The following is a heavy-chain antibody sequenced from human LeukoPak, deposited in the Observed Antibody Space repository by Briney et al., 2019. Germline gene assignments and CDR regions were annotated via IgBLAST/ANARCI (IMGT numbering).Heavy chain of an antibody. J-gene: IGHJ5*02. Sequence: SETLSLTCTVSGGSITGHYWNWIRQSPGKELEWIGYIYYSGSTNYNPSLKSRVTISVDTSKNQFSLNLSSVTAADTAVYYCARGALDVIRFLEFQTHWFDPWGRGTLVTVSS. D-gene: IGHD3-3*01. V-gene: IGHV4-59*11. CDR1: GGSITGHY. CDR3: ARGALDVIRFLEFQTHWFDP. CDR2: IYYSGST.